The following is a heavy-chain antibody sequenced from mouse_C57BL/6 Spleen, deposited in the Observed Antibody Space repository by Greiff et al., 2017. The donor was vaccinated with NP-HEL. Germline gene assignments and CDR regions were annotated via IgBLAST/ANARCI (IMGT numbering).Heavy chain of an antibody. Sequence: VQLQQPGAELVKPGASVKLSCKASGYTFTSYWMHWVKQRPGRGLEWLGRIDPHSGGTKYTEKFKSKATLTVDKPSSTAYMQLSSLTSEDSAVYYCARGTFDYWGQGTTLTVSS. CDR3: ARGTFDY. V-gene: IGHV1-72*01. J-gene: IGHJ2*01. CDR2: IDPHSGGT. CDR1: GYTFTSYW.